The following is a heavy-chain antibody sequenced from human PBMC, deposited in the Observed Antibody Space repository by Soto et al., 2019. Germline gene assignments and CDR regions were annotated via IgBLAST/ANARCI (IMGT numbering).Heavy chain of an antibody. Sequence: SVKVSCKACGCTFSSYAISWVRQAPGQGLEWMGGIIPIFGTANYAQKFQGRVTITADESTSTAYMELSSLRSEDTAVYYCARELRITMIVRAHAFDIWGQGTMVTVS. CDR3: ARELRITMIVRAHAFDI. CDR1: GCTFSSYA. J-gene: IGHJ3*02. V-gene: IGHV1-69*13. D-gene: IGHD3-22*01. CDR2: IIPIFGTA.